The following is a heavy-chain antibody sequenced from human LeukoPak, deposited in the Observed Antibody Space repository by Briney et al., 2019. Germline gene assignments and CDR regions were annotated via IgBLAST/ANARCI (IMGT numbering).Heavy chain of an antibody. V-gene: IGHV4-34*01. CDR3: ARASYSSGWYNLYYFDY. Sequence: PSETLSLTCAVYGGSFSGYYWSWIRQPPGKGLEWIGEINHSGSTNYNPSLKSRVTISVDTSKNQFSLKLSSVTAADAAVYYCARASYSSGWYNLYYFDYRGQGTLVTVSS. CDR1: GGSFSGYY. CDR2: INHSGST. J-gene: IGHJ4*02. D-gene: IGHD6-19*01.